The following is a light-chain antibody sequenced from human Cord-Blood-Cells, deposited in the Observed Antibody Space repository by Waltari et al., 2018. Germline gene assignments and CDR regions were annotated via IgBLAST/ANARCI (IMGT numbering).Light chain of an antibody. CDR3: QQYNNWPPIT. CDR1: QSVSST. CDR2: GAS. J-gene: IGKJ5*01. V-gene: IGKV3-15*01. Sequence: EIVMTQSPATLSVSPGDRAPLSCRASQSVSSTLAWYQQKPGQAPRLLIYGASTRATGIPARFSGSGSGTEFTLTISSLQSEDFAVYYCQQYNNWPPITFGQGTRLEIK.